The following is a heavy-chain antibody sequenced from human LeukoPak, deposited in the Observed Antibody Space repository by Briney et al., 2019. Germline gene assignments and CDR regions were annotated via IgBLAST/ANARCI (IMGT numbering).Heavy chain of an antibody. Sequence: KSGGSLRLSCAASGFTFSDYYMSWIRQAPGKGREWVSYISSSSSYTNYADSVKGRFTISRDNAKNSLYLQMNSLRAEDTAVYYCARLLPPIVATSHWFDPWGQGTLVTVSS. D-gene: IGHD5-12*01. CDR2: ISSSSSYT. CDR1: GFTFSDYY. CDR3: ARLLPPIVATSHWFDP. J-gene: IGHJ5*02. V-gene: IGHV3-11*06.